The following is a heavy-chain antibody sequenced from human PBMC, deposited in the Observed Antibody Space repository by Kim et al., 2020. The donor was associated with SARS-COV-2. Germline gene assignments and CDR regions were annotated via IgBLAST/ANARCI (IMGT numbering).Heavy chain of an antibody. CDR2: VSWDDNE. V-gene: IGHV2-5*02. J-gene: IGHJ4*02. D-gene: IGHD5-12*01. Sequence: SGPTLVNPTQTLTLTCTFSGFSLSTRRVGVGWIRQPPGKALEWLAFVSWDDNERYSPSLKNRLTITKDTSKNQVVLSMTNMDPVDTATYYCARTIVSTSRTEFDYWGQGTLVTVSS. CDR3: ARTIVSTSRTEFDY. CDR1: GFSLSTRRVG.